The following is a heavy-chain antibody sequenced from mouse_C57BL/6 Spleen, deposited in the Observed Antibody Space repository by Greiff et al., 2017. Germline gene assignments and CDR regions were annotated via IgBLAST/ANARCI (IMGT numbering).Heavy chain of an antibody. J-gene: IGHJ4*01. D-gene: IGHD2-1*01. V-gene: IGHV5-17*01. Sequence: EVKLVESGGGLVKPGGSLKLSCAASGFTFSDYGMHWVRQAPEKGLEWVAYISSGSSTIYYADTVQGRFTISRDNAKNTLFLQMTSLRSEDTAMYYCARQGNYVFDARDYWGQGTSVTVSS. CDR2: ISSGSSTI. CDR3: ARQGNYVFDARDY. CDR1: GFTFSDYG.